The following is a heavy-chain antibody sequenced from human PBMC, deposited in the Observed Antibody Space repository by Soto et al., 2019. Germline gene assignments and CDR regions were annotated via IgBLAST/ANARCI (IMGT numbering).Heavy chain of an antibody. CDR1: GYSFTSYW. J-gene: IGHJ6*02. CDR3: AGHPSIYYYYCGMDV. V-gene: IGHV5-10-1*01. CDR2: IDPSDSDT. Sequence: PGESLKISCKGSGYSFTSYWISWVRQMPGKGLEWMGRIDPSDSDTNYSPSFQGHVTISADKSISTAYLQWSSLKASYTAMYYCAGHPSIYYYYCGMDVWGQGTTVTVSS.